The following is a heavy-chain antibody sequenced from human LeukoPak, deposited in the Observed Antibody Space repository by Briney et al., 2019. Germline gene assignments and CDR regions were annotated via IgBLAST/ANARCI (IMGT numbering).Heavy chain of an antibody. CDR1: GGTFRSYT. CDR3: ASPRDCSTTSCYNDDAFDI. Sequence: AASVKVSCKASGGTFRSYTIVWVRQAPGQGLEWMGRIIPMLDIANYAQKFQGRVTIIADKSTSTAYMELSSLRSEDTAVYYCASPRDCSTTSCYNDDAFDIWAKGQWSPSLQ. V-gene: IGHV1-69*02. D-gene: IGHD2-2*02. J-gene: IGHJ3*02. CDR2: IIPMLDIA.